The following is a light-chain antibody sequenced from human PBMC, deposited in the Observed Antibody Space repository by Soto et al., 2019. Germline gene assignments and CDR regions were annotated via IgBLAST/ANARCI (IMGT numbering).Light chain of an antibody. J-gene: IGLJ7*01. CDR3: ATWDGSLSVGV. CDR2: ENN. V-gene: IGLV1-51*02. Sequence: QSVLTQPPSVSAAPEQKVTISCSGGSSNLGINFVSWYQQFPGGVPKLLIYENNKRPSGIPDRFSGAKSGTSATLDITGLQAGDEAVYYCATWDGSLSVGVFGGGTQLTVL. CDR1: SSNLGINF.